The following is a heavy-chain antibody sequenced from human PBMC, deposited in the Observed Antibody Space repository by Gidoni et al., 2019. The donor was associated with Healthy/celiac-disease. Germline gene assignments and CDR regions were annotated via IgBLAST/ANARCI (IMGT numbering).Heavy chain of an antibody. CDR2: ISSSSSYI. D-gene: IGHD4-17*01. CDR1: GFTFSSYS. Sequence: EVQLVESGGGLVKPGGSLSLSCAASGFTFSSYSMNWVRQAPGKGLEWVSSISSSSSYIYYADSVKGRFTISRDNAKNSLYLQMNSLRAEDTAVYYCARDQNDYGDYYFDYWGQGTLVTVSS. V-gene: IGHV3-21*01. J-gene: IGHJ4*02. CDR3: ARDQNDYGDYYFDY.